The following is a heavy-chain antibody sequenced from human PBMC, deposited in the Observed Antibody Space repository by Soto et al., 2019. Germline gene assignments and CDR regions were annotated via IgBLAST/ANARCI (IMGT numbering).Heavy chain of an antibody. CDR3: TTEIDN. CDR2: IRSKANSYAT. D-gene: IGHD5-12*01. Sequence: GGSLRLSCAACGFTFSGSAMHWVRQASGKGLEWVGRIRSKANSYATAYAASVKGRFTISRDDSKNTAYLQMNSLKTEDTAVYTWTTEIDNWGQEDLLTVSS. J-gene: IGHJ4*02. CDR1: GFTFSGSA. V-gene: IGHV3-73*01.